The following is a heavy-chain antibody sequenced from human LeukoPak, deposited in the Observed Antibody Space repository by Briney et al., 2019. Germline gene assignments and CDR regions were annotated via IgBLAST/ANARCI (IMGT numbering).Heavy chain of an antibody. CDR3: ARGSSGWLVDY. CDR1: GYTFTSYY. J-gene: IGHJ4*02. Sequence: GASVKVPCKASGYTFTSYYMHWVRQAPGQGLEWMGIINPNGGSTSYAQKFQGRVTMTRDTSTSTVYMELSSLTSEDTAVYYCARGSSGWLVDYWGQGTLVTVSS. D-gene: IGHD6-19*01. CDR2: INPNGGST. V-gene: IGHV1-46*01.